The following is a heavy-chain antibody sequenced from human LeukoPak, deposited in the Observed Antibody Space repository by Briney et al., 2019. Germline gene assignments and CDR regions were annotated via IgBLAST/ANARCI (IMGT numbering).Heavy chain of an antibody. CDR1: GFTFSSYW. D-gene: IGHD4-23*01. Sequence: PGGSLRLSCAASGFTFSSYWMNWVRQAPGKGLVWVSRIASDGSSTTYADSVKGRFSISRDSAENTLYLQMNSLRVVDTAVYYCARGRPHGNDYWGQGTLVTVSS. J-gene: IGHJ4*02. V-gene: IGHV3-74*01. CDR3: ARGRPHGNDY. CDR2: IASDGSST.